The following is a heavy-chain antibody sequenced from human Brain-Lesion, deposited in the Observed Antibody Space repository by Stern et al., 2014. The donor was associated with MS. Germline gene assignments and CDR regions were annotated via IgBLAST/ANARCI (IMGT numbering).Heavy chain of an antibody. CDR2: LYYSGFT. J-gene: IGHJ4*02. Sequence: VHLVESGPGLVKPSEPLSLTCTVSGGPISSSTYYWAWIRQPPGKGLEGIGNLYYSGFTSYNPALKSRVTISVDMSKNQFSLKLSSVTAADTAIYYCARHDSVPRPSQLYSARDRGPGYFDYWGQGTLVTVSS. CDR1: GGPISSSTYY. V-gene: IGHV4-39*01. CDR3: ARHDSVPRPSQLYSARDRGPGYFDY. D-gene: IGHD1-26*01.